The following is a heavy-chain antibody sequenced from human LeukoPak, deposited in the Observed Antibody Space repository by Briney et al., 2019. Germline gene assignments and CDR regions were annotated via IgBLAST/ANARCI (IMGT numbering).Heavy chain of an antibody. Sequence: GASVKVSCKASGGTFSSYAISWVRQAPGQGLEWMGGIIPIFGTANYAQKFQGRVTITADKSTSTAYMELSSLRSEDTAVYYCARDAAECSGGSCYLPGAWGQGTLVTVSS. D-gene: IGHD2-15*01. J-gene: IGHJ5*02. CDR3: ARDAAECSGGSCYLPGA. V-gene: IGHV1-69*06. CDR1: GGTFSSYA. CDR2: IIPIFGTA.